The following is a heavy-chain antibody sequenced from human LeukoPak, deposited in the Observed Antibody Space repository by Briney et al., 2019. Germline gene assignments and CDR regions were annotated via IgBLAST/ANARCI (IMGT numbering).Heavy chain of an antibody. CDR2: INAGIGNT. D-gene: IGHD2-2*01. CDR1: GYTFTSYA. CDR3: ARDSPLVCSSTSCYGTNWFDP. V-gene: IGHV1-3*01. Sequence: ASVKVSCKASGYTFTSYAMHWVRQAPGQRLEWMGWINAGIGNTKYSQKFQGRVTITRDTSASTAYMELSSLRSEDTAVYYCARDSPLVCSSTSCYGTNWFDPWGQGTLVTVSS. J-gene: IGHJ5*02.